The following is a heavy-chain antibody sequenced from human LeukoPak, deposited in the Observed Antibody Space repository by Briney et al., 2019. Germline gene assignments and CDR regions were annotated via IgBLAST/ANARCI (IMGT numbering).Heavy chain of an antibody. CDR1: GGSITSGEHY. V-gene: IGHV4-30-4*01. Sequence: PSETLSLTCTVSGGSITSGEHYCSWIRQPPGKGLEWIGYVAYTGSTNYNPSLSSRVTMSVDTSRNQFSLKLSSVTAADTAVYYCARDHYDGSGYFLGNDYWGQGILVTVSS. CDR3: ARDHYDGSGYFLGNDY. J-gene: IGHJ4*02. D-gene: IGHD3-22*01. CDR2: VAYTGST.